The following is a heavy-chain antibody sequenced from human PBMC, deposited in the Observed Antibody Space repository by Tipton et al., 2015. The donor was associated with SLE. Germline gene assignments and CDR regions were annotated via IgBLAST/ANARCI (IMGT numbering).Heavy chain of an antibody. CDR2: MFYHSSST. D-gene: IGHD1-14*01. CDR1: SGSIISSNYY. J-gene: IGHJ3*02. Sequence: LRLSCTVSSGSIISSNYYWGWIRQPPGKGLEWIASMFYHSSSTYHNPSLKSRVTISIDTSKNQFSLRVSSVTAADTAVYYCARAGTGTAWGTFDIWGPGTMVTVSS. CDR3: ARAGTGTAWGTFDI. V-gene: IGHV4-39*07.